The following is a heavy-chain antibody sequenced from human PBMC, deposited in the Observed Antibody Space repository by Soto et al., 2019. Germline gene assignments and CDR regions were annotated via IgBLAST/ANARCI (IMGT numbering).Heavy chain of an antibody. V-gene: IGHV4-59*01. D-gene: IGHD5-18*01. CDR2: IYYSGST. Sequence: SETLSLTCTVSGGSITNYHWSWIRQPPGKGLEWIGFIYYSGSTNYNPSLKSRVTISVATSKNQVSLKLSSVTAADTAVYYCARDGTAVAAGYYGMDVWGQGTTVTVSS. CDR3: ARDGTAVAAGYYGMDV. J-gene: IGHJ6*02. CDR1: GGSITNYH.